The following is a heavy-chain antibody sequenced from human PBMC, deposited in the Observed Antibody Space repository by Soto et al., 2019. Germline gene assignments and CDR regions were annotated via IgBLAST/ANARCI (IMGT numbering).Heavy chain of an antibody. Sequence: EVQLLEAGGGLVQPGGSLRLSCAASGFTFSSYAMSWVRQVPGKGLEWVSAISGSGVGRYYADSVKGRFAISRDNSKKPLYLQMDSLRADDTAIYYCAKRPAVIGWYFDIWGRGTLVAVSS. V-gene: IGHV3-23*01. CDR3: AKRPAVIGWYFDI. CDR1: GFTFSSYA. CDR2: ISGSGVGR. J-gene: IGHJ2*01. D-gene: IGHD2-21*01.